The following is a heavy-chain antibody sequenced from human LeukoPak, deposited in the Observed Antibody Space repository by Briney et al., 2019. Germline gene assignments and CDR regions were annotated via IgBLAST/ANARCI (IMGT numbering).Heavy chain of an antibody. CDR3: ANLYSSGPIDY. CDR2: ISYDGSNK. D-gene: IGHD6-25*01. CDR1: GFTFSSYS. V-gene: IGHV3-30*18. J-gene: IGHJ4*02. Sequence: GGSLRLSCAASGFTFSSYSMNWVRQAPGKGLEWVAVISYDGSNKYYADSVKGRFTISRDNSKNTLYLQMNSLRAEDTAVYYCANLYSSGPIDYWGQGTLVTVSS.